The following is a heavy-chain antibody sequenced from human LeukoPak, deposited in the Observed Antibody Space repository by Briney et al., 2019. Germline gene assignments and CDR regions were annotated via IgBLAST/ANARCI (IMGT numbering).Heavy chain of an antibody. Sequence: PSETLSLTCTVSGGSISSYYWSWIRQPPGKGLEWIGYTYYSGSTNYNPSLKSRVTISVDTSKNQFSLKLSSVTAADTAVYYCARVRAPITMVRGVISWFDPWGQGTLVTVSS. CDR3: ARVRAPITMVRGVISWFDP. CDR1: GGSISSYY. J-gene: IGHJ5*02. V-gene: IGHV4-59*01. D-gene: IGHD3-10*01. CDR2: TYYSGST.